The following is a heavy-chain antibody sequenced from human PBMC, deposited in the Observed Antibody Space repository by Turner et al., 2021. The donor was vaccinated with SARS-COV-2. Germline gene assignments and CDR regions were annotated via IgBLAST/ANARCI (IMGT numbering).Heavy chain of an antibody. CDR2: FYKIGSI. V-gene: IGHV4-59*08. CDR3: ARHQGSTSGYDHGMNV. Sequence: QVRLQESGPGLVRPSVTLSLTCTVSGGSISSKSWSWIRQSPGRGLEWIGYFYKIGSIDYNPTLRSRVTISVDTSKNQLSLNLISMTAADTAVYYCARHQGSTSGYDHGMNVWGQGTAVIVS. D-gene: IGHD1-1*01. J-gene: IGHJ6*02. CDR1: GGSISSKS.